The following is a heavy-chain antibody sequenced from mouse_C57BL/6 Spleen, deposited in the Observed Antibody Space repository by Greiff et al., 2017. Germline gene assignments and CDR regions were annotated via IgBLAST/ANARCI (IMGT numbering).Heavy chain of an antibody. CDR2: INPGSGGT. J-gene: IGHJ4*01. CDR1: GYAFTNYL. D-gene: IGHD1-1*01. V-gene: IGHV1-54*01. CDR3: ARRRIITTVPFAMDY. Sequence: QVQLKESGAELVRPGTSVKVSCKASGYAFTNYLIEWVKQRPGQGLEWIGVINPGSGGTNYNEKFKGKATLTADKSSSTAYMQQSSLTSEDSAVYFCARRRIITTVPFAMDYWGKGTSVTVSS.